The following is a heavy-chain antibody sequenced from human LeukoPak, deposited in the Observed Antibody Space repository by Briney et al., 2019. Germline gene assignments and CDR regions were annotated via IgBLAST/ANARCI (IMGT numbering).Heavy chain of an antibody. D-gene: IGHD1-26*01. CDR3: ARGGIVGAGFDP. CDR2: INPNSGNT. Sequence: ASVKVSCKASGYTFTGYYMHWVRQAPGQGLEWMGWINPNSGNTGYAQKFQGRVTITRNTSISTAYMELSSLRSEDTAVYYCARGGIVGAGFDPWGQGTLVTVSS. J-gene: IGHJ5*02. CDR1: GYTFTGYY. V-gene: IGHV1-8*03.